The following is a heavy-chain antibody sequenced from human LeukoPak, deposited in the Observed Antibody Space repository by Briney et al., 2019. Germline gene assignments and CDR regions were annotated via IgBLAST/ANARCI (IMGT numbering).Heavy chain of an antibody. CDR2: IYYSGST. Sequence: SETLSLTCTVSGGSISSYYWSWIRQPPGKGLEWIGYIYYSGSTNYNPSLKSRVTISVDTSKNQFSLKLSSVTAADTAVYYCARLSDILTGSIDYWGQGTLVTVSS. J-gene: IGHJ4*02. CDR3: ARLSDILTGSIDY. V-gene: IGHV4-59*08. D-gene: IGHD3-9*01. CDR1: GGSISSYY.